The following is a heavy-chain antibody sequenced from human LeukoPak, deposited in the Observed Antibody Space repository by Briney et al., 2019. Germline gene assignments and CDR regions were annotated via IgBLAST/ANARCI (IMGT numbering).Heavy chain of an antibody. V-gene: IGHV4-4*07. CDR3: ARVSRMYNWNYESKYYYYMDV. CDR2: IYTSGST. CDR1: GGSISSYY. J-gene: IGHJ6*03. Sequence: SETLSLTCTVSGGSISSYYWSWIRQPAGKGLEWIGRIYTSGSTNYNPSLKSRVTISVDTSKNQFSLKLSSVTAADTAVYYCARVSRMYNWNYESKYYYYMDVWGKGTTVTVSS. D-gene: IGHD1-7*01.